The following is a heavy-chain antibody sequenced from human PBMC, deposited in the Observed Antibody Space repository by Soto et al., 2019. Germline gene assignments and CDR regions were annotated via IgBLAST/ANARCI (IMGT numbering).Heavy chain of an antibody. CDR3: ARTTRMTTMIDY. D-gene: IGHD4-17*01. CDR1: NDSISSYY. Sequence: SETLSLTCTVSNDSISSYYWSWIRQPPGKGLEWIGYVYYSGGTKYNPSLKSRLTMSLDMSKRQLSLRLTSVTAADTAVYFCARTTRMTTMIDYWGQGTQVTVSS. V-gene: IGHV4-59*01. CDR2: VYYSGGT. J-gene: IGHJ4*02.